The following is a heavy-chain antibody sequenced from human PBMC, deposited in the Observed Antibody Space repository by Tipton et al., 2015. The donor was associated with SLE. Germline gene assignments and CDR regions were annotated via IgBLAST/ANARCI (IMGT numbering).Heavy chain of an antibody. CDR2: IYTSGST. J-gene: IGHJ1*01. D-gene: IGHD3-22*01. Sequence: TLSLTCTVSGGSISSGSYYWSWIRQPAGKGLEWIGYIYTSGSTNYNPSPKSRVTISVDTSKNQFSLKLSSVTAADTAAYYCAREPSGGDSSGWNQHWGQGSVVTGSS. CDR1: GGSISSGSYY. V-gene: IGHV4-61*09. CDR3: AREPSGGDSSGWNQH.